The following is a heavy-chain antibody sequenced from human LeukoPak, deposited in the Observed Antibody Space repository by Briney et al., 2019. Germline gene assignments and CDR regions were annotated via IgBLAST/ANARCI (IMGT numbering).Heavy chain of an antibody. CDR1: GFTFSSYT. CDR2: ISSSSSYI. J-gene: IGHJ4*01. V-gene: IGHV3-21*06. D-gene: IGHD5-12*01. Sequence: KPGGSLRLSCAASGFTFSSYTMNWVRQAPGKGLEWVSSISSSSSYIYYADSVKGRFTISRDNAKNSLYLQMNSLRAEDTAVYYCARAYSRESGYDFVFENWGQGTLVSVSS. CDR3: ARAYSRESGYDFVFEN.